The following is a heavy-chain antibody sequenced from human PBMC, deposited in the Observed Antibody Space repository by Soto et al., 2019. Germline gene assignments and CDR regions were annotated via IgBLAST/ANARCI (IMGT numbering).Heavy chain of an antibody. V-gene: IGHV3-23*01. J-gene: IGHJ6*02. CDR3: AKDSRQCGGDCYYYYYYGMDV. D-gene: IGHD2-21*02. CDR2: ISGSGGST. Sequence: GGSLRLSCAASGFTFSSYAMSWVRQAPGKGLEWVSAISGSGGSTYYADSVKGRFTISRDNSKNTLYLQMNSLRAEDTAVYYCAKDSRQCGGDCYYYYYYGMDVWGQGTTVTVSS. CDR1: GFTFSSYA.